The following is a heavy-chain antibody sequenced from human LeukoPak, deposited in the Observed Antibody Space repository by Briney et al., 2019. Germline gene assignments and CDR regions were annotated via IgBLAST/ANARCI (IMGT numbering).Heavy chain of an antibody. CDR1: GYSISSGYY. V-gene: IGHV4-38-2*02. Sequence: SETLSLTCTVSGYSISSGYYWGWIRQPPGKGLEWIGSIYHSGSTYYNPSLKSRVTISVDTSKNQISLKLSSVTAADTAMYYCARGKSRGSHIDYWGQGTLVTVSS. CDR2: IYHSGST. D-gene: IGHD1-26*01. J-gene: IGHJ4*02. CDR3: ARGKSRGSHIDY.